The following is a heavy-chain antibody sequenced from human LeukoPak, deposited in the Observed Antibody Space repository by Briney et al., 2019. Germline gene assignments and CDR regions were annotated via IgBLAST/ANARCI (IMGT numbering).Heavy chain of an antibody. CDR1: GYTFTNYG. CDR2: ISGYNGKT. V-gene: IGHV1-18*01. CDR3: GRGGISLIDRADLDY. D-gene: IGHD3-10*01. J-gene: IGHJ4*02. Sequence: GASVKVSCKASGYTFTNYGINWVRQAPGQGLEWMGWISGYNGKTNYAQKLQGRVTMTTDTSTTTAYMELRSLRPDDTAVYYCGRGGISLIDRADLDYWGQGTLVTVSS.